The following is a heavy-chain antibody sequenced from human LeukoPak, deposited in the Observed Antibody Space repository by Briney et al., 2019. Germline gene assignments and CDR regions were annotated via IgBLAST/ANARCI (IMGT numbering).Heavy chain of an antibody. J-gene: IGHJ4*02. Sequence: GGSLRLSCAAPGFTFSSYGMHWVRQAPGKGLEWVAVIWYDGSNKYYADSVKGRFTISRDNSKNTLYLQMNSLRAEDTAVYYCARDQFGELLSSPFDYWGQGTLVTVSS. CDR3: ARDQFGELLSSPFDY. CDR2: IWYDGSNK. D-gene: IGHD3-10*01. CDR1: GFTFSSYG. V-gene: IGHV3-33*01.